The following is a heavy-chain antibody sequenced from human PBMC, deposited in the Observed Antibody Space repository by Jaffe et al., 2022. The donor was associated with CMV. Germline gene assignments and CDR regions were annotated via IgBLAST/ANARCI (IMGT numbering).Heavy chain of an antibody. D-gene: IGHD3-3*01. CDR1: GFTFDDYA. Sequence: EVQLVESGGGLVQPGRSLRLSCAASGFTFDDYAMHWVRQAPGKGLEWVSGISWNSGSIGYADSVKGRFTISRDNAKNSLYLQMNSLRAEDTALYYCAKAKGVLRFLEWLSTDYYYGMDVWGQGTTVTVSS. CDR2: ISWNSGSI. J-gene: IGHJ6*02. V-gene: IGHV3-9*01. CDR3: AKAKGVLRFLEWLSTDYYYGMDV.